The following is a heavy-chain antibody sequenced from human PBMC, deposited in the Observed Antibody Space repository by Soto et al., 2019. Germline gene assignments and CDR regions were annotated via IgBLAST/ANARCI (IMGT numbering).Heavy chain of an antibody. CDR2: INHSGST. V-gene: IGHV4-34*01. CDR1: GGSFSGYY. CDR3: ARGCSGGSCYSFHWFDL. D-gene: IGHD2-15*01. J-gene: IGHJ5*02. Sequence: SETLSLTCAVYGGSFSGYYWSWIRQPPGKGLEWIGEINHSGSTNYNPSLKSRVTISVDTSKNQFSLKLSSVTAADTAVYYCARGCSGGSCYSFHWFDLWGQGTLVTVAS.